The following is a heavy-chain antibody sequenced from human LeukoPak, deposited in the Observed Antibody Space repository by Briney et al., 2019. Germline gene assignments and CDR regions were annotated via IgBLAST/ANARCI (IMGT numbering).Heavy chain of an antibody. D-gene: IGHD3-10*01. CDR2: INHSGST. CDR1: GESFSGYY. V-gene: IGHV4-34*01. CDR3: ARRGRGGTIDY. Sequence: SETLSLTCAVYGESFSGYYWSWIRQPPGKGLVWIGEINHSGSTNYNPSLKSRVTISVDTSKNQFSLKLSSVTAADTAVYYCARRGRGGTIDYWGQGNLVTVSS. J-gene: IGHJ4*02.